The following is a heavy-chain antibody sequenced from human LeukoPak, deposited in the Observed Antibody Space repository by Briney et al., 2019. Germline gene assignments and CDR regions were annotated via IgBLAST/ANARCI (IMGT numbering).Heavy chain of an antibody. Sequence: SETLSLTCTVSGGSISSSYWSWIRQPPGKGLVWIGYIYYSGSTNYNPSLKSRVTMSVDTSKNQFSLNLSSVTAADTAVYYCARGPYSSRYDYWGQGTVVTVSS. CDR3: ARGPYSSRYDY. CDR2: IYYSGST. V-gene: IGHV4-59*01. D-gene: IGHD6-13*01. CDR1: GGSISSSY. J-gene: IGHJ4*02.